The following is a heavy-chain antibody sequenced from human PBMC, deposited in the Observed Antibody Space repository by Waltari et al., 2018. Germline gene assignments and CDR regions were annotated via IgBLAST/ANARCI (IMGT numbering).Heavy chain of an antibody. V-gene: IGHV3-30*02. Sequence: QVQLVESGGGVVQPGGSLRLSCAASGFTFSSYGMHWVRQAPGKGLEWVAFIRYDGSNKYYADAVKGRFTISRDNSKNTLYLQMNSLRAEDTAVYYCAKASIVAPRRLSGAYYYYYYMDVWGKGTTVTVSS. CDR2: IRYDGSNK. D-gene: IGHD2-15*01. CDR3: AKASIVAPRRLSGAYYYYYYMDV. J-gene: IGHJ6*03. CDR1: GFTFSSYG.